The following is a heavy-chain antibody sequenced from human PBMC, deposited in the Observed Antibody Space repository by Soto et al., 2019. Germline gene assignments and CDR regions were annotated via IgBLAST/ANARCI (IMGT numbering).Heavy chain of an antibody. Sequence: GGSLRLSCAASGFTFSSYAMSWVRQAPGKGLEWVSAISGSGGSTYYADSVKGRFTISRDNSKNTLYLQMNSLRAEDTAVYYCAKDPAPDCSSTSCYGGYWGQGTLVTVSS. CDR1: GFTFSSYA. J-gene: IGHJ4*02. CDR3: AKDPAPDCSSTSCYGGY. D-gene: IGHD2-2*01. V-gene: IGHV3-23*01. CDR2: ISGSGGST.